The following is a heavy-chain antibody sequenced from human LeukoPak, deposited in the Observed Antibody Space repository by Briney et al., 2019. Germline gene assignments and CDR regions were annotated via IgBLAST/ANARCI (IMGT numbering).Heavy chain of an antibody. CDR1: GGTFSNYA. D-gene: IGHD3-10*01. CDR3: ARGMIRGVIGGGAFDI. Sequence: ASVKVSCKASGGTFSNYAISWVRQAPGQGLEWMGGIIPIFETSNYAQKFQDRVTITADKSTSTAYMELSSLRSEDTAVYYCARGMIRGVIGGGAFDIWGQGTMVTVSS. V-gene: IGHV1-69*06. CDR2: IIPIFETS. J-gene: IGHJ3*02.